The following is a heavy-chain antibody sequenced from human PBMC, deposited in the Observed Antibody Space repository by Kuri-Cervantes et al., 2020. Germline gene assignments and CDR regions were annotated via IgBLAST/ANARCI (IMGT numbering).Heavy chain of an antibody. CDR2: IKQDGSEK. V-gene: IGHV3-7*01. J-gene: IGHJ3*02. CDR1: GFTFSSYW. Sequence: GESLKISCAASGFTFSSYWMSWVRQAPGKGLEWVANIKQDGSEKYYVDSVKGRFTISRDNAKNSLYLQMNSLRAEDTAVYYCARAITRNDAFDTWGQGTMVTVSS. CDR3: ARAITRNDAFDT.